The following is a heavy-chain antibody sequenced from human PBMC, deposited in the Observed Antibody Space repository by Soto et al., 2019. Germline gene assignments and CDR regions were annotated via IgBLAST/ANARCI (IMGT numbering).Heavy chain of an antibody. CDR1: GFTFSSYA. V-gene: IGHV3-23*01. CDR3: AKRYCTGTSCSFLHY. Sequence: GGSLRLSCAASGFTFSSYAMSWVRQAPGKGLEWVSAISDGGSSTYYADSVKGRFTISRDNSKNTLYLQMNSLRAEDAAVYYCAKRYCTGTSCSFLHYWGQGTLVTVSS. J-gene: IGHJ4*02. D-gene: IGHD2-2*01. CDR2: ISDGGSST.